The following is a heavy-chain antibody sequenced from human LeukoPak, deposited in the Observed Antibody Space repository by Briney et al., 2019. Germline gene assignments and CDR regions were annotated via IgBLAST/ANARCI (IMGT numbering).Heavy chain of an antibody. D-gene: IGHD3-3*01. J-gene: IGHJ4*02. V-gene: IGHV3-7*03. CDR3: ARGPSNYDFWSGYYTFDY. CDR2: IKQDGSEK. CDR1: GFTFTSYS. Sequence: PGGSLRLSCAASGFTFTSYSMSWVRQAPGKGLEWVANIKQDGSEKYYVDSVKGRFTISRDNAKNSLYLQMNSLRAEDTAVYYCARGPSNYDFWSGYYTFDYWGQGTLVTVSS.